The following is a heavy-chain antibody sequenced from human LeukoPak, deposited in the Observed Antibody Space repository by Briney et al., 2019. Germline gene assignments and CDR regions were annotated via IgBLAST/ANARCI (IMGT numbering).Heavy chain of an antibody. CDR2: INQDGSEK. CDR3: ATEDHYYDSSGRFDY. CDR1: GFTFISYW. J-gene: IGHJ4*02. D-gene: IGHD3-22*01. Sequence: PGGSLRLSCAASGFTFISYWMSWVRQAPGKGLEWVANINQDGSEKYSVDSVKGRFTISRDNAKNSLYLQMNRLRAEDTAVYFCATEDHYYDSSGRFDYCGQGTLVTVSS. V-gene: IGHV3-7*04.